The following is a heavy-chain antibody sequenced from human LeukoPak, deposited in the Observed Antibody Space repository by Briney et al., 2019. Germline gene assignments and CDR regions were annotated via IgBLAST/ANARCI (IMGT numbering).Heavy chain of an antibody. CDR1: GGSISSGSYY. CDR3: ARGYHSSGSYFTNWFDP. CDR2: IYTSGST. V-gene: IGHV4-61*02. Sequence: SETLSLTCTVSGGSISSGSYYWSWIRQPAGKGLEWIGRIYTSGSTNHNPSLKSRVTISVDTSKNQFSLKLSSVTAADTAVYYCARGYHSSGSYFTNWFDPWGQGTLVTVSS. D-gene: IGHD1-26*01. J-gene: IGHJ5*02.